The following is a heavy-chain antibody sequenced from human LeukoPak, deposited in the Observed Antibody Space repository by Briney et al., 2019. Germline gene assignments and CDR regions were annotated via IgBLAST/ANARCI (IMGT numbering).Heavy chain of an antibody. D-gene: IGHD3-22*01. CDR3: ATETTYYYDSSGPTHWFDP. CDR1: GGSFSGYY. Sequence: PSETLSLTCAVYGGSFSGYYWSWIRQPPGKGLEGIGEISRSGSTNYNPSLKSRVTISVDTSKNQFSLKLSSVTAADTAVYYCATETTYYYDSSGPTHWFDPWGQGTLVTVSS. V-gene: IGHV4-34*01. CDR2: ISRSGST. J-gene: IGHJ5*02.